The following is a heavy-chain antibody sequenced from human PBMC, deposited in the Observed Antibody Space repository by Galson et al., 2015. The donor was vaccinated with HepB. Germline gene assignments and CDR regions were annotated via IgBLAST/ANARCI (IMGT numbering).Heavy chain of an antibody. CDR2: IWYDGSNK. Sequence: SLRLSCAASGFTFSSYGMHWVRQAPGKGLEWVAVIWYDGSNKYYADSVKGRFTISRDNSKNTLYLQMNSLRAEDTAVYYCARGGVVPAATHIYYYYYYMDVWGKGTTVTVSS. CDR3: ARGGVVPAATHIYYYYYYMDV. D-gene: IGHD2-2*01. J-gene: IGHJ6*03. V-gene: IGHV3-33*01. CDR1: GFTFSSYG.